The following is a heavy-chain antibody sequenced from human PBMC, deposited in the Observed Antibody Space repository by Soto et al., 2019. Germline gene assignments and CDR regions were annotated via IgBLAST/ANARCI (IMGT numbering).Heavy chain of an antibody. CDR3: AREIMPLTNDWYFDL. Sequence: SETLCLTWTVSDGSSSDGGHSWSWIRQPPGKGLEWIGYIFDSGSTYYNPSLRSRLSMSVDTSKNQFSLRLTSVTAADTAVYYCAREIMPLTNDWYFDLWGRGTLVTVSS. CDR1: DGSSSDGGHS. J-gene: IGHJ2*01. V-gene: IGHV4-30-4*08. CDR2: IFDSGST. D-gene: IGHD2-8*01.